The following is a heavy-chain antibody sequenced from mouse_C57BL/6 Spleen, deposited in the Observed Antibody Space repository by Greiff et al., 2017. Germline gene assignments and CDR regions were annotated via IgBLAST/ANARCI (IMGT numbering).Heavy chain of an antibody. CDR1: GYTFTDYY. Sequence: QVQLQQSGAELVRPGASVTLSCKASGYTFTDYYINWVKQRPGQGLEWIARIYPGSGNTYYNEKFKGKATLTAEKSSSTAYMQLSSLTSEDSAVYFCARYDYGAFDYWGRGTTLTVSA. CDR3: ARYDYGAFDY. D-gene: IGHD2-4*01. CDR2: IYPGSGNT. J-gene: IGHJ2*01. V-gene: IGHV1-76*01.